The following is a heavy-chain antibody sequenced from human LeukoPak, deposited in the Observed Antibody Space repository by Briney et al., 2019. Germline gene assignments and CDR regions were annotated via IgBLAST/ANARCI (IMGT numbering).Heavy chain of an antibody. CDR1: GYIFTSYW. D-gene: IGHD1-7*01. J-gene: IGHJ4*02. CDR2: IYPGDSDT. Sequence: GESLQISCQGSGYIFTSYWIGWGRQLPGKGLEWMGIIYPGDSDTRYSPSFQGQVTISADKSISTAYLQWSSLKASDTAMYYCARGNWNYASFDYWGQGTLVTVSS. CDR3: ARGNWNYASFDY. V-gene: IGHV5-51*01.